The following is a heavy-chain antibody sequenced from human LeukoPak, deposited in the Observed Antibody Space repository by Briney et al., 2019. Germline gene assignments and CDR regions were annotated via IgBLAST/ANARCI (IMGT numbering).Heavy chain of an antibody. CDR3: TTSNSYSSSWYGRFDY. Sequence: ASVKVSCKASRYTFTGYYMHWVRQAPGQGLEWMGWINPNSGGTNYAQKFQGWVTMTRDTSISTAYMELSRLRSDDTAVYYCTTSNSYSSSWYGRFDYWGQGTLVTVSS. CDR1: RYTFTGYY. V-gene: IGHV1-2*04. D-gene: IGHD6-13*01. J-gene: IGHJ4*02. CDR2: INPNSGGT.